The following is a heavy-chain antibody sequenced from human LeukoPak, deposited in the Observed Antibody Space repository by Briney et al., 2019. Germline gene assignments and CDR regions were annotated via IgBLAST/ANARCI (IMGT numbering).Heavy chain of an antibody. Sequence: GGSPRLSCAASGFTFRSYSMNWVREAAGKGLEWVSYISSSSSTIYYADSVKGRLTISRDHAKNSLYLQMNSRRAEDTAVYYCARDASSYYYDSSGYSDYWGQGTLVTVSS. CDR1: GFTFRSYS. CDR3: ARDASSYYYDSSGYSDY. CDR2: ISSSSSTI. V-gene: IGHV3-48*04. J-gene: IGHJ4*02. D-gene: IGHD3-22*01.